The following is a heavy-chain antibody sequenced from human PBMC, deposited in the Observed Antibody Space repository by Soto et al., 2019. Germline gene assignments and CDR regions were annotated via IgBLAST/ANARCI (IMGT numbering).Heavy chain of an antibody. Sequence: PSETLSLTCAVYGGAFSGYYWSWIRQPPGKGLEWIGEINHSGSTNYNPSLKSRVTISVDTSKNQFSLKLSSVTAADTAVYYCARKEGWLVPAAIRNWFDPWGQGTLVTVYS. J-gene: IGHJ5*02. CDR3: ARKEGWLVPAAIRNWFDP. D-gene: IGHD2-2*02. CDR1: GGAFSGYY. V-gene: IGHV4-34*01. CDR2: INHSGST.